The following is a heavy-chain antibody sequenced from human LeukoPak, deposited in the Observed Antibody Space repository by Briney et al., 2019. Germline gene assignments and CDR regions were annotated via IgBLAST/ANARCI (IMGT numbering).Heavy chain of an antibody. CDR3: ARDLTVTSTCWFDR. CDR2: ISSSSSYI. J-gene: IGHJ5*02. CDR1: GFTFSSYS. Sequence: PGGSLRLSCAASGFTFSSYSMNWVRQAPGKGLEWVSSISSSSSYIYYADPVKGRFTISRDNAKNSLYLQMNSLRAEDTAVYYCARDLTVTSTCWFDRWGQGTLVTVSS. D-gene: IGHD4-11*01. V-gene: IGHV3-21*01.